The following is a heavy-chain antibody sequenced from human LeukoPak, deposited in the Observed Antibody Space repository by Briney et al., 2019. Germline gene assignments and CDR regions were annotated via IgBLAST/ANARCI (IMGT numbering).Heavy chain of an antibody. J-gene: IGHJ5*02. V-gene: IGHV4-39*01. CDR2: IDYSGHT. CDR3: ARPLYNSWDRFDP. CDR1: GASISSSSRADYFF. D-gene: IGHD3-16*01. Sequence: SETLSLTCTVSGASISSSSRADYFFWGWIRQAPGKGLEWIGSIDYSGHTCYNPSLKTRATISVDTPKNQFSLSLRSVTAADTAVYYCARPLYNSWDRFDPWGQGTLITVS.